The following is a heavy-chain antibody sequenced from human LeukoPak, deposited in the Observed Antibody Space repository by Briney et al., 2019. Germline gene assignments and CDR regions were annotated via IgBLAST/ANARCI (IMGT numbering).Heavy chain of an antibody. J-gene: IGHJ6*04. D-gene: IGHD2-2*01. CDR3: ARELKIVVVPAAMYYYYGMDV. CDR2: ISAYNGNT. Sequence: ASVKVSCKASGYTFTIYGTSWVRQAPGQGLEWMGWISAYNGNTNYAQKLQGRVTMTTDTSTSTAYMELRSLRSDDTAVYYCARELKIVVVPAAMYYYYGMDVWGKGTAVTVSS. V-gene: IGHV1-18*04. CDR1: GYTFTIYG.